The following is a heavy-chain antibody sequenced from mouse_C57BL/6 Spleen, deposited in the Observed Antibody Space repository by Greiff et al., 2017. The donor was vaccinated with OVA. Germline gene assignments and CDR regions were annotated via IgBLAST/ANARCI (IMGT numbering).Heavy chain of an antibody. J-gene: IGHJ2*01. CDR2: IYPGDGDT. CDR1: GYAFSSSW. V-gene: IGHV1-82*01. Sequence: VKLMESGPELVKPGASVKISCKASGYAFSSSWMNWVKQRPGKGLEWIGRIYPGDGDTNYNGKFKGKATLTADKSSSTAYMQLSSLTSEDSAVYFCARSLTGYFDYWGQGTTLTVSS. CDR3: ARSLTGYFDY. D-gene: IGHD4-1*01.